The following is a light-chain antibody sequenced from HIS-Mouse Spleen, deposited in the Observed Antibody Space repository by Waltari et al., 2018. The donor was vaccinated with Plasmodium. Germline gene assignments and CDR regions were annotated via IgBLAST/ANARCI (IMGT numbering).Light chain of an antibody. CDR2: EGS. CDR3: CSYAGSSTNWV. Sequence: QSALTQPASVSGSPGQSITISCTGTSSDCGSYNLVSWYQHHPGKAPKLMIYEGSKRPSGVSNRFSGSKSGNTASLTISGLQAEDEADYYCCSYAGSSTNWVFGGGTKLTVL. CDR1: SSDCGSYNL. J-gene: IGLJ3*02. V-gene: IGLV2-23*01.